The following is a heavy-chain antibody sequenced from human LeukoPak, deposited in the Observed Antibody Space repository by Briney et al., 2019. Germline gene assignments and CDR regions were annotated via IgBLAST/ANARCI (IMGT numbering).Heavy chain of an antibody. CDR1: GFTFSSYG. Sequence: GGPLRLSCAASGFTFSSYGMHWVRQAPGKGLEWVAVILSDGSKEFYTDSVKGRFTISRDNSKNTLYLQMNSLRAEDTAVYYCAKDRDYGDYVSAFDIWGQGTMVTVSS. CDR2: ILSDGSKE. V-gene: IGHV3-30*02. D-gene: IGHD4-17*01. J-gene: IGHJ3*02. CDR3: AKDRDYGDYVSAFDI.